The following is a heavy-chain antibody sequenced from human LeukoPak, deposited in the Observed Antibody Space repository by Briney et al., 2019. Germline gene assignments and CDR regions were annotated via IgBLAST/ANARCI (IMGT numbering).Heavy chain of an antibody. CDR2: ISSSGTTI. CDR1: EFTFSSYA. V-gene: IGHV3-48*03. D-gene: IGHD2-2*01. Sequence: GGSLRLSCAAPEFTFSSYAMNWVRQGPGKGLGWGSYISSSGTTIYYADSVKGRFTISRDNAKNSLYLQMSSLRAEDTAVYYCARGGYCSSSICYSLNAFDIWGQGTMFTVSS. J-gene: IGHJ3*02. CDR3: ARGGYCSSSICYSLNAFDI.